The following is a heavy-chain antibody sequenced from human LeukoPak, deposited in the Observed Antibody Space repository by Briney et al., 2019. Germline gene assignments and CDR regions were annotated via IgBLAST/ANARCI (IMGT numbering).Heavy chain of an antibody. Sequence: GGSLRLSCAASGFTFSTYAMSWVRQAPGKGLQWVSRINDGGGGTFYADSVKGRFTISRDNSKNTLYLQMNSLRAEDTAVYYCAKDLYYYDSSGYQYWGQGTLVTVSS. D-gene: IGHD3-22*01. V-gene: IGHV3-23*01. J-gene: IGHJ4*02. CDR2: INDGGGGT. CDR1: GFTFSTYA. CDR3: AKDLYYYDSSGYQY.